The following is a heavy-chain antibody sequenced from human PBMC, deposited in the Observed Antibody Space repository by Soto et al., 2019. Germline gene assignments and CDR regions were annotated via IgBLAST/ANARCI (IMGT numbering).Heavy chain of an antibody. Sequence: QITLKESGPTLVKPTQTLTLTCTFSGFSLTTSGVGVGWIRQPPGKALEWLELIYWDVDKRYSPSLKSRLNITKDTSKNQGVLTITNMDPADTATYIWAHRTTTVTWWFYPWGQGTLVTVSS. CDR1: GFSLTTSGVG. V-gene: IGHV2-5*02. D-gene: IGHD4-17*01. CDR3: AHRTTTVTWWFYP. J-gene: IGHJ5*02. CDR2: IYWDVDK.